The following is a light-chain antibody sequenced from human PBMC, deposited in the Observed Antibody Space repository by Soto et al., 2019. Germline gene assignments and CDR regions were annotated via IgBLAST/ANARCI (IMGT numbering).Light chain of an antibody. CDR1: QTISSW. CDR2: DAS. J-gene: IGKJ4*01. Sequence: DIPMTQSPSTLSAPVGDRVTITCRASQTISSWLAWYQQKPGKAPKLLIYDASNLESGVPSRFSGSGSGTEFARTIRSLQADDVATYYCQQYNSYSLTFGGGTKVEIK. CDR3: QQYNSYSLT. V-gene: IGKV1-5*01.